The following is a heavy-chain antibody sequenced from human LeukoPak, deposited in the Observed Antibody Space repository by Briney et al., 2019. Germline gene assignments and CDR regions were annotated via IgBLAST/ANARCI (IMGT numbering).Heavy chain of an antibody. J-gene: IGHJ4*02. CDR1: GGTFSSYA. V-gene: IGHV1-69*05. CDR3: ASHGDYPHYFDY. CDR2: IIPIFGTA. Sequence: SVKVSCKASGGTFSSYAISWVRQAPGQGLGWMGRIIPIFGTANYAQKFQGRVTITTDESTSTAYMELSSLRSEDKAVYYCASHGDYPHYFDYWGQGTLVTVSS. D-gene: IGHD4-17*01.